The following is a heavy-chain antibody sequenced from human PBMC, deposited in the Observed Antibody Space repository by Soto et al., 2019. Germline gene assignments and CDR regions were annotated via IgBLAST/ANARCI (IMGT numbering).Heavy chain of an antibody. V-gene: IGHV1-69*13. J-gene: IGHJ6*02. Sequence: ASVKVSCKASGGTFSSYAISWVRQAPGQGLEWMGGIIPIFGTANYAQKFQGRVTITADESTSTAYMELSSLRSEDTAVYYCERTYYDILTGYLDYYSGMDVWGQGTTVTVSS. CDR3: ERTYYDILTGYLDYYSGMDV. CDR2: IIPIFGTA. CDR1: GGTFSSYA. D-gene: IGHD3-9*01.